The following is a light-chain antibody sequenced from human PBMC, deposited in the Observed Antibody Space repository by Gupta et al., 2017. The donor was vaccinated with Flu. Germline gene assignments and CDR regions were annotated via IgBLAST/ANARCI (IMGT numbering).Light chain of an antibody. CDR1: SSDVGRSDS. CDR2: DVT. J-gene: IGLJ1*01. Sequence: QSALTQPASVSESPGQSITISCTGTSSDVGRSDSVSWYQQHPDKAPKLIIFDVTNRPSGVSSRFSGSKSGNTASLTISGLQAEDETDYYCSSYTSTSTFYVFGIGTRVTVL. CDR3: SSYTSTSTFYV. V-gene: IGLV2-14*03.